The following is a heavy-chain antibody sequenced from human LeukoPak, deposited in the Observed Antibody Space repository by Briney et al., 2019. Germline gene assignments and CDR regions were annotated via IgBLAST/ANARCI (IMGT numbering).Heavy chain of an antibody. CDR1: GGSISSGGYY. J-gene: IGHJ5*02. Sequence: SETLSLTCTVSGGSISSGGYYWSWIRQHPGKGLEWIGYIYYSGSTYYNPSLKSRVTISVDTSKNQFSLKLSSVTAADTAVYYCARVGAVAGTRRRNWFDPWGQGTLVTVSS. D-gene: IGHD6-19*01. CDR3: ARVGAVAGTRRRNWFDP. CDR2: IYYSGST. V-gene: IGHV4-31*03.